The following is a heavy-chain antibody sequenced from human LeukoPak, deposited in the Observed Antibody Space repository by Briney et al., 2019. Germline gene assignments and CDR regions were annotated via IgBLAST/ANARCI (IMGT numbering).Heavy chain of an antibody. J-gene: IGHJ4*02. D-gene: IGHD5-12*01. CDR2: INHSGST. CDR3: AREFSGYDFDH. V-gene: IGHV4-34*01. Sequence: SETLSLTCAVSGGAFSGYYWSWIRQPPGKGREWIGEINHSGSTNYNPSLKSRVTISVDTSKNQFSLKMRSVTAADTAVYYCAREFSGYDFDHLGQGTLVTVSS. CDR1: GGAFSGYY.